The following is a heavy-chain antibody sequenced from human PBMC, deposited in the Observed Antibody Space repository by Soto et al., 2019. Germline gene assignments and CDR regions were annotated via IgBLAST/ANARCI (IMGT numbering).Heavy chain of an antibody. CDR3: ARDRSVTDYYYYYGMDV. J-gene: IGHJ6*02. V-gene: IGHV4-4*07. D-gene: IGHD4-4*01. CDR2: IYTSGST. Sequence: SETLSLTCTVSGGSISSYYWIWIRQPAGEGLEWIGRIYTSGSTNYNPSLKSRVTMSVDTSKNQFSLKLSSVTAADTAVYYCARDRSVTDYYYYYGMDVWGQGTTVTVSS. CDR1: GGSISSYY.